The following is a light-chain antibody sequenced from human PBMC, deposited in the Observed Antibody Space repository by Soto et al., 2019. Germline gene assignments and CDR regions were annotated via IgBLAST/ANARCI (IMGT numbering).Light chain of an antibody. CDR2: QTS. CDR3: QQRNSWPPIT. Sequence: EIVLTQSPATLSSFPGDRVTLSCRASQYINTRLAWYQHGPGQAPRLLIYQTSLRAAGIPARFSASGSGTDFTLTISDVQPEDFALYYCQQRNSWPPITFGQGTRLENK. V-gene: IGKV3-11*01. J-gene: IGKJ5*01. CDR1: QYINTR.